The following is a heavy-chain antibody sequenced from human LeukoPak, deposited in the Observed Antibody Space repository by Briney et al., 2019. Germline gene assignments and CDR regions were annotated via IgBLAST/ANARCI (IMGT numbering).Heavy chain of an antibody. CDR2: ISSSSSYI. CDR1: EFFFSDYY. CDR3: AREGEGAKSDY. D-gene: IGHD4/OR15-4a*01. V-gene: IGHV3-11*06. Sequence: GGALRLSCAASEFFFSDYYMSSIRQAPGKGLGWGSSISSSSSYIYYADSVKGRFTISRDNAKNSLYLQMNSLRAEDTAVYYCAREGEGAKSDYWGQGTLVTVSS. J-gene: IGHJ4*02.